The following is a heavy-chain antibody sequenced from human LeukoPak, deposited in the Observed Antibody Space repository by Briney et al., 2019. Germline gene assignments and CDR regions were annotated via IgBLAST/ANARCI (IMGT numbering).Heavy chain of an antibody. J-gene: IGHJ4*02. CDR1: GGSISSSYW. V-gene: IGHV4-4*02. D-gene: IGHD3-9*01. Sequence: SETLSLTCAVSGGSISSSYWWSWVRQPPGKGLEWIGEIYHSGSTNYNPSLKSRVTISVDKSKNQFSLKLSSVTAADTAVYYCATAETIYDILSRQLDYWGQGTLVTVSS. CDR2: IYHSGST. CDR3: ATAETIYDILSRQLDY.